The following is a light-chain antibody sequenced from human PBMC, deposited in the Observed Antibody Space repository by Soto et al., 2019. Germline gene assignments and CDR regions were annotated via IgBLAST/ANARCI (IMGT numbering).Light chain of an antibody. V-gene: IGKV3-15*01. CDR1: QSVSSK. CDR3: QHYNNWPPIT. J-gene: IGKJ5*01. Sequence: EIVMTQSPATLSVSPGEGATLSCRASQSVSSKLAWYQQKPGQAPRLLIYGTSTRATGIPARFSGSGPGTEFTLTISSLQSEDFAVYYCQHYNNWPPITFGQGTRLEI. CDR2: GTS.